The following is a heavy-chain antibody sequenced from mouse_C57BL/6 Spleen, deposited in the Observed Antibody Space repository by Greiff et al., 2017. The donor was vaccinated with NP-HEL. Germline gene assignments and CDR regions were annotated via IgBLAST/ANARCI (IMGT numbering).Heavy chain of an antibody. CDR3: ARRNYYDYEGWYFDV. J-gene: IGHJ1*03. CDR1: GYAFSSYW. Sequence: QVHVKQSGAELVKPGASVKISCKASGYAFSSYWMNWVKQRPGKGLEWIGQIYPGDGDTNYNGKFKGKATLTADKSSSTAYMQLSSPTSEDSAVYFCARRNYYDYEGWYFDVWGTGTTVTVSS. V-gene: IGHV1-80*01. D-gene: IGHD2-4*01. CDR2: IYPGDGDT.